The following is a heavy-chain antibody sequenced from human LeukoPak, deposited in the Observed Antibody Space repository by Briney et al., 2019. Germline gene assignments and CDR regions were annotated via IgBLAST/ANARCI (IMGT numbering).Heavy chain of an antibody. Sequence: PGGSLRPSCAASGFTFSSYSMNWVRQAPGKGLEWVSSITSSGRYIYYADSVKGRFTISRDNSENPLYLQMDSLTAEDTAVYYCTRKGSQWDFLVDYWGQGTRVAVSP. CDR2: ITSSGRYI. J-gene: IGHJ4*02. CDR1: GFTFSSYS. D-gene: IGHD2/OR15-2a*01. V-gene: IGHV3-21*01. CDR3: TRKGSQWDFLVDY.